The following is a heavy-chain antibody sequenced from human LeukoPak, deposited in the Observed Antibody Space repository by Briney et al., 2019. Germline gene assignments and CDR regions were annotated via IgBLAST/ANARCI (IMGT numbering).Heavy chain of an antibody. J-gene: IGHJ4*02. Sequence: PGGPLRLSYAASGFPYHSYWMSWVRQAPGKGLEWVANIKQDGSEKYYVDSVKGRFTISRDNAKNSLYLQMNSLRAEDTAVYYCAREMATTLDYWGQGTLVTVSS. CDR1: GFPYHSYW. CDR3: AREMATTLDY. CDR2: IKQDGSEK. V-gene: IGHV3-7*01. D-gene: IGHD5-24*01.